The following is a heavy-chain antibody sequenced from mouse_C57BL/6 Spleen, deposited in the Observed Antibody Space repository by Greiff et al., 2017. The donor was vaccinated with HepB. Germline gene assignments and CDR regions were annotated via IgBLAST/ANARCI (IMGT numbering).Heavy chain of an antibody. J-gene: IGHJ4*01. D-gene: IGHD2-5*01. Sequence: EVQLQQSGAELVRPGASVKLSCTASGFNIKDDYMHWVKQRPEQGLEWIGWIDPENGDTEYASKFQGKATITADTSSNTAYLQLSSLTSEDTAVYYCTSYYSNYEAMDYWGQGTSVTVSS. CDR3: TSYYSNYEAMDY. CDR1: GFNIKDDY. CDR2: IDPENGDT. V-gene: IGHV14-4*01.